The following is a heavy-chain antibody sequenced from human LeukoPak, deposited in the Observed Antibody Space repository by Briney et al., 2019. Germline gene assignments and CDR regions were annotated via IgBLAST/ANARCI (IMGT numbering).Heavy chain of an antibody. CDR2: ISGSGGST. V-gene: IGHV3-23*01. CDR3: ATRHKYYYDSSGYRLDAFDI. Sequence: SGGSLRLSCAASGFTFSSYSMNWVRQAPGKGLEWVSAISGSGGSTYYADSVKGRFTISRDNSKNTLYLQMNSLRAEDTAVYYCATRHKYYYDSSGYRLDAFDIWGQGTMVTVSS. CDR1: GFTFSSYS. D-gene: IGHD3-22*01. J-gene: IGHJ3*02.